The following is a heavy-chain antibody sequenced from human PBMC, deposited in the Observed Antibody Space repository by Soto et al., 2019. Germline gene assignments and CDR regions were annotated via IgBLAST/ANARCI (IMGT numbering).Heavy chain of an antibody. V-gene: IGHV1-69*12. Sequence: QVQLMQSGAEVKNPGSSVKVSCKASGGTFSTSAISWVRQAPGEGLEWVGGIMPVFATPDYAQKFQGRVTISADESTTTAYLELTSPTTDDTAVYYCARDKDRQQLGGNYYYILDVWGQGTAITVFS. CDR1: GGTFSTSA. J-gene: IGHJ6*02. CDR2: IMPVFATP. D-gene: IGHD3-3*02. CDR3: ARDKDRQQLGGNYYYILDV.